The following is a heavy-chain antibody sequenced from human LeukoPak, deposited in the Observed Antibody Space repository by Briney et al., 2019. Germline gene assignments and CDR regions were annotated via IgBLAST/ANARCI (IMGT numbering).Heavy chain of an antibody. Sequence: SETLSLTCTVSGGSISSYYWSWIRQPPGKGLEWIGNIYYSGSTYYNPSLKSRVTMSVDTSKNQFSLNLSSVTAADTAVYYCARLRYYGSGSPDYWGQGTLVTVSS. J-gene: IGHJ4*02. D-gene: IGHD3-10*01. CDR2: IYYSGST. CDR1: GGSISSYY. V-gene: IGHV4-59*04. CDR3: ARLRYYGSGSPDY.